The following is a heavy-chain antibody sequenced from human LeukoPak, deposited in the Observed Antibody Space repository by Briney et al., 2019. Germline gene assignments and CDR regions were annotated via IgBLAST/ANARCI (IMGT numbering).Heavy chain of an antibody. Sequence: PSETLSLTCAVYGGSFSGYYWSWIRQPPGKGLEWIGEINHSGSTNYNPSLKSRVTISVDTSKNQFSLKLSSVTAADTAVYYCARSTVRGARMYYYGSGSYSPFDYWGQGTLVTVSS. V-gene: IGHV4-34*01. D-gene: IGHD3-10*01. CDR2: INHSGST. CDR3: ARSTVRGARMYYYGSGSYSPFDY. CDR1: GGSFSGYY. J-gene: IGHJ4*02.